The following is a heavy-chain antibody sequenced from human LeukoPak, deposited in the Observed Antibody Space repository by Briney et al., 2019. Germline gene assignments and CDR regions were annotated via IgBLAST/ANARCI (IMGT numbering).Heavy chain of an antibody. V-gene: IGHV3-21*01. J-gene: IGHJ4*02. CDR2: ISSSSSYI. CDR3: ARASESGSYAFDY. CDR1: GFTFSSYS. D-gene: IGHD1-26*01. Sequence: GGSLRLSCAASGFTFSSYSMNWVRQAPGKGLEWVSSISSSSSYIYYADSVKGRFTISRDNAKNSLYLQMNSLRAEDAAVYYCARASESGSYAFDYWGQGTLVTVSS.